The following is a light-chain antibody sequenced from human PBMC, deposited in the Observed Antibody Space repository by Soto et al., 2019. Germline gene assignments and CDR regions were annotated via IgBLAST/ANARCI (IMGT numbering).Light chain of an antibody. J-gene: IGKJ2*01. CDR2: GAS. CDR3: QQYSTLPHT. V-gene: IGKV3-20*01. Sequence: EIVLTQSPGTLSLSPGEGVTLSCRASQSISSSYLAWYQQRPGQPPRLLLYGASSRATGIPDRFSGGGSGTDFTLTISRLEPEDFVVYYCQQYSTLPHTFGQGTKLEVK. CDR1: QSISSSY.